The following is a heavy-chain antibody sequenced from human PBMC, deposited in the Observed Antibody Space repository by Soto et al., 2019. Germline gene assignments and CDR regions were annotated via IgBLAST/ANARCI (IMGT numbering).Heavy chain of an antibody. CDR2: ISAYNGNT. D-gene: IGHD3-10*01. Sequence: ASVKVSCKASGYTFTSYGISWVRQAPGQGLEWMGWISAYNGNTNYAQKLQGRVTMTTDTSTSTAYMELRSLRSDDTAVYYCARVSYYYGSGSYFRFEDMDVWGKGTTVTVSS. CDR3: ARVSYYYGSGSYFRFEDMDV. V-gene: IGHV1-18*01. J-gene: IGHJ6*03. CDR1: GYTFTSYG.